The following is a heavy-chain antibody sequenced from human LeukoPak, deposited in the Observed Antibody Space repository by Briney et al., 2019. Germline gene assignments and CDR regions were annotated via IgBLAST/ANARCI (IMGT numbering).Heavy chain of an antibody. Sequence: PGGSLRLSCAASGFTFSSYGMSWVRQAPGKGLEWVSVIYSGGSTYYADSVKGRFTISRDNSKNTLYLQMNSLRAEDTAVYYCARDHPAFDIWGQGTMVTVSS. CDR1: GFTFSSYG. CDR2: IYSGGST. CDR3: ARDHPAFDI. V-gene: IGHV3-53*01. J-gene: IGHJ3*02.